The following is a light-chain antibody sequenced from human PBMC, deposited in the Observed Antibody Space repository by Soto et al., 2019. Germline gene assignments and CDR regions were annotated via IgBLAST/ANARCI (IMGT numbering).Light chain of an antibody. CDR1: QTVRNNY. J-gene: IGKJ4*01. CDR3: QQFSSYPLT. Sequence: EFVLTQSPGTLSLYPGERATLSCRASQTVRNNYLAWYQQKPGQAPRLLIYDASSRATGIPDRFSGGGSGTEFTLTIRRLEREDFAVYYCQQFSSYPLTFGGGNKVEIK. V-gene: IGKV3-20*01. CDR2: DAS.